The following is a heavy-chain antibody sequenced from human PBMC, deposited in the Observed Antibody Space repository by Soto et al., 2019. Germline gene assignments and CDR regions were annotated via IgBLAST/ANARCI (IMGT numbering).Heavy chain of an antibody. CDR3: ARVPPSSGPYYDFWSGYYNWFDP. CDR2: IIPIFGTA. V-gene: IGHV1-69*06. D-gene: IGHD3-3*01. CDR1: GGTFSSYA. Sequence: GASVKVSCKASGGTFSSYAISWVRQAPGQGLEWMGGIIPIFGTANYAQKFQGRVTITADKSTSTAYMELSSLRSEDTAVYYCARVPPSSGPYYDFWSGYYNWFDPWGQGTLVTVSS. J-gene: IGHJ5*02.